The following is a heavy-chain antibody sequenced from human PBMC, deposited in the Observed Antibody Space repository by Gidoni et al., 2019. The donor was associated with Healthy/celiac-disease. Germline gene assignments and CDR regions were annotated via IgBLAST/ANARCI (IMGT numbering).Heavy chain of an antibody. V-gene: IGHV1-46*01. D-gene: IGHD4-17*01. CDR1: GYTFTNYY. Sequence: QVQLVQSGAEVKKPGASVKVSCKASGYTFTNYYMHWVRQAPGQGLEWMGIINPSGGSTSYAQKFQGRVTMTRDTSTSTVYMELSSLRSEDTAVYYCARALSATVTTVWFDPWGQGTLVTVSS. CDR2: INPSGGST. CDR3: ARALSATVTTVWFDP. J-gene: IGHJ5*02.